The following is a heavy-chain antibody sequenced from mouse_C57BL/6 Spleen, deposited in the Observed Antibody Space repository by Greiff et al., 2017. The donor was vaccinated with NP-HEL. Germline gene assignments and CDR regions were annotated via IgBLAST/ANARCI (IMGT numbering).Heavy chain of an antibody. V-gene: IGHV3-6*01. CDR3: ARADPIYYDYGGWFAY. CDR2: ISYDGSH. CDR1: GYSITSGYY. J-gene: IGHJ3*01. D-gene: IGHD2-4*01. Sequence: EVQLQESGPGLVKPSQSLSLTCSVTGYSITSGYYWNWIRQFPGNKLEWMGYISYDGSHNYNPSLKNRISITRDTSKNQFFLKLNSVTTEDTATYYCARADPIYYDYGGWFAYWGQGTLVTVSA.